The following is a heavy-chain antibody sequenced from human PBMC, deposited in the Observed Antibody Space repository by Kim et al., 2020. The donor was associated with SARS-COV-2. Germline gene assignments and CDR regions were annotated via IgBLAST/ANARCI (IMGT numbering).Heavy chain of an antibody. J-gene: IGHJ3*01. Sequence: GGSLRLSCSASGFTFHDYAMHWARHAPGKGLAWVSGVSWSRGSIGYADSVMARSTITSDNAKNSLFLQMNSLRAEDTALSYCAQSGEQQLVVNAFDLWG. CDR1: GFTFHDYA. CDR2: VSWSRGSI. CDR3: AQSGEQQLVVNAFDL. D-gene: IGHD6-13*01. V-gene: IGHV3-9*01.